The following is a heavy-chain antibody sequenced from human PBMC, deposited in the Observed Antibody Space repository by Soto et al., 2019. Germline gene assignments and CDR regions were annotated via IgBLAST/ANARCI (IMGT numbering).Heavy chain of an antibody. V-gene: IGHV4-39*01. D-gene: IGHD3-10*01. CDR2: IYYSGST. CDR1: GGSISSSSYY. CDR3: ASYTDYYGSGSRDYYYYGMDV. Sequence: SETLSLTCTVSGGSISSSSYYWGWIRQPPGKGLEGIGSIYYSGSTYYNPSLKSRVTISVDTSKNQFSLKLSSVTAADTAVYYCASYTDYYGSGSRDYYYYGMDVWGQGTTVTVSS. J-gene: IGHJ6*02.